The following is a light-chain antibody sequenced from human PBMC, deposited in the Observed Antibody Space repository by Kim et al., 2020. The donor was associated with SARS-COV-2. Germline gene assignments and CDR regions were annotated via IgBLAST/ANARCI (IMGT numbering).Light chain of an antibody. V-gene: IGLV2-14*04. J-gene: IGLJ2*01. Sequence: GLTVTISCTGTSTDVGAYNAVSWYPQRRGTAPQLMVCDVSKRPAVVSNRPSGAKCGNTASLTISGLQAEDEADYCCSSYTSSSTLVFGGGTQLTVL. CDR1: STDVGAYNA. CDR2: DVS. CDR3: SSYTSSSTLV.